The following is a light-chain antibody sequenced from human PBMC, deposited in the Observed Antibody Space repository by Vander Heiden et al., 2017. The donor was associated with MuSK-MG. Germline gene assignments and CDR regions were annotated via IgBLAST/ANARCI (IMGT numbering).Light chain of an antibody. V-gene: IGKV4-1*01. J-gene: IGKJ5*01. CDR2: WAS. CDR1: QSVLYSSNNKNY. CDR3: QQNDSTPEIT. Sequence: DIVMTQSPDSLAVSLGERATINCKSSQSVLYSSNNKNYLAWYQQKPGQPPKLLIYWASTRESGVPDRFSGSGSGTDFTLTISSLQAEDVAVYYCQQNDSTPEITFGQGTRLEIK.